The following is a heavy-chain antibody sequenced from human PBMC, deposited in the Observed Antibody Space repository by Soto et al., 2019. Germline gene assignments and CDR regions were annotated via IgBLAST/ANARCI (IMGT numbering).Heavy chain of an antibody. D-gene: IGHD4-4*01. CDR3: ARHISNVRYYDYAMAV. Sequence: GDSLKISCYGSGYTFTDYWIGWVRQLPGKGLEWMGIIYPGDSDTRYSPSFQGHVTITVDKSTSTAYLQWNTLKASDTAMYYCARHISNVRYYDYAMAVWGQGTTVTVSS. CDR2: IYPGDSDT. V-gene: IGHV5-51*01. CDR1: GYTFTDYW. J-gene: IGHJ6*02.